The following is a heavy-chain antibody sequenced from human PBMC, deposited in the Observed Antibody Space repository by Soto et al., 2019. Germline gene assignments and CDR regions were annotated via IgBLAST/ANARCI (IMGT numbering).Heavy chain of an antibody. Sequence: PGGSLRLSCAASGFTFSNHWMTWVRQAPGKGLEWVASVKQDGSEIYYGDSVKGRFTISRDNAKNTLHLEMNSLRAEDTAVYYWAKDASFWTGHHFDYWGHGTLVTVSS. V-gene: IGHV3-7*05. CDR2: VKQDGSEI. CDR1: GFTFSNHW. J-gene: IGHJ4*01. CDR3: AKDASFWTGHHFDY. D-gene: IGHD3-3*01.